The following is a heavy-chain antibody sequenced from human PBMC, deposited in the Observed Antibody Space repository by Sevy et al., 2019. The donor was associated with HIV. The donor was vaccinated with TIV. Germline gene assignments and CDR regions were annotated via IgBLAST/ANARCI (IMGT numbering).Heavy chain of an antibody. V-gene: IGHV3-23*01. Sequence: GGYLRLSCAASGFTFNIYSMSWVRQTPGKGLEWVVTLSFGCGKINHADSVKGRFTMSRDDSKNAVYLQMNNLRVEDTAIYYCAREGCTKPHDYWGQGTLVTVSS. CDR3: AREGCTKPHDY. J-gene: IGHJ4*02. CDR2: LSFGCGKI. D-gene: IGHD2-8*01. CDR1: GFTFNIYS.